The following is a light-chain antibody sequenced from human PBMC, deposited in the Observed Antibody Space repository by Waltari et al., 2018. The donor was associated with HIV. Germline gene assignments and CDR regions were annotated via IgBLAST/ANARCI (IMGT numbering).Light chain of an antibody. V-gene: IGLV4-60*03. Sequence: QPVLTQSSSASSSLGSSVNLTCTLSSWHSNYIIACHQHQPGKAPRFLMKLEGSGNYNRGSGIPDRFSGSSSGADRYLTISNVQSEDEADYYCETWGRNIRVFGGGTKLTVL. CDR1: SWHSNYI. J-gene: IGLJ3*02. CDR2: LEGSGNY. CDR3: ETWGRNIRV.